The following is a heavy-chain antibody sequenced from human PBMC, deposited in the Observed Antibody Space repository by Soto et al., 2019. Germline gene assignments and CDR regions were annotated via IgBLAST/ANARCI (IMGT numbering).Heavy chain of an antibody. J-gene: IGHJ5*02. Sequence: SETLSLTCAVSGGSISSYYWSWIRQPPGKGLEWIGYIYYSGSTNYNPSLKSRVTISVDTSKNQFSLKLSSVTAADTAVYYCATSSWSGYDYFVPFDPWGQGTLVTVSS. V-gene: IGHV4-59*01. CDR1: GGSISSYY. CDR2: IYYSGST. D-gene: IGHD5-12*01. CDR3: ATSSWSGYDYFVPFDP.